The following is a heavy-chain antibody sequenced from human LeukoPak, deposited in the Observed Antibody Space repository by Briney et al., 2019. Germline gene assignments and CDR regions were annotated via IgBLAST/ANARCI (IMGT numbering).Heavy chain of an antibody. CDR2: INPNSGGT. CDR3: ARKSRGFGESRGPFDY. CDR1: GYTFTGYY. J-gene: IGHJ4*02. Sequence: GASVKVSCKASGYTFTGYYMHWVRQAPGQGLEWMGWINPNSGGTNYAQKFQGRVTMTRDTSISTAYMELSRLRSDDTAVYYCARKSRGFGESRGPFDYWGQGTLVTVFS. V-gene: IGHV1-2*02. D-gene: IGHD3-10*01.